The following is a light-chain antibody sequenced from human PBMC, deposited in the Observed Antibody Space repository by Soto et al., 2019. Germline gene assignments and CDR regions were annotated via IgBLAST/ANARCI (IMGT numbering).Light chain of an antibody. CDR2: GTS. V-gene: IGKV3-20*01. CDR1: QSVSSSY. CDR3: QQYGNSRWT. J-gene: IGKJ1*01. Sequence: EIVLTQSPDTLSLSPGERATLSCRASQSVSSSYSAWYQQTPGQAPRLLIYGTSNRATGIPDRFSGSGSGTDFTLTISILEPEDFAVYYCQQYGNSRWTFGQGTKVEIK.